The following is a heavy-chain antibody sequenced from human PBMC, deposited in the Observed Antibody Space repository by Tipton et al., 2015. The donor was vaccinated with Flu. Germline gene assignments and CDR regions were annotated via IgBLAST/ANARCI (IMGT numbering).Heavy chain of an antibody. V-gene: IGHV4-59*01. J-gene: IGHJ4*02. Sequence: LRLSCTVSGGSISTYYWSWIRQPPGKGLEWIGFINYNGGTDYNPSLKSRVTISVDTSKNQFSLRLSSVTAADTAVYYCARGSGSGTYVIFYFWGQGTLVTVSS. D-gene: IGHD3-10*01. CDR2: INYNGGT. CDR1: GGSISTYY. CDR3: ARGSGSGTYVIFYF.